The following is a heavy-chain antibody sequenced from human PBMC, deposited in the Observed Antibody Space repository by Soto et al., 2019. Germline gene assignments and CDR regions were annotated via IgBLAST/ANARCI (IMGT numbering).Heavy chain of an antibody. V-gene: IGHV3-9*01. D-gene: IGHD3-10*01. Sequence: GGSLRLSCAASGFTFDDYAMHWVRQAPGKGLEWVSGISWNSGSIGYADSVKGRFTISRDNAKNSLYLQMNSLRAEDTALYYCAKDGMDGSGRGSYYYYYYMDVWGKGTTVTVSS. CDR3: AKDGMDGSGRGSYYYYYYMDV. J-gene: IGHJ6*03. CDR1: GFTFDDYA. CDR2: ISWNSGSI.